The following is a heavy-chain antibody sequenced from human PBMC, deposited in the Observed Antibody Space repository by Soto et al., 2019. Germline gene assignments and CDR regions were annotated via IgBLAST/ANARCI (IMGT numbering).Heavy chain of an antibody. V-gene: IGHV1-69*01. CDR3: ARNGTYSSSLSQYAGMDV. Sequence: QVQLVQSGAEVKEPGSSVRVSCKASGGTFANFIMNWVRQTPGQGLEWMGGIVPMFGTPTYAEKFKGRVTMSATGSTSTAYMELTSLRSEVTAVYYCARNGTYSSSLSQYAGMDVWGQGTTVTVS. D-gene: IGHD6-6*01. J-gene: IGHJ6*02. CDR2: IVPMFGTP. CDR1: GGTFANFI.